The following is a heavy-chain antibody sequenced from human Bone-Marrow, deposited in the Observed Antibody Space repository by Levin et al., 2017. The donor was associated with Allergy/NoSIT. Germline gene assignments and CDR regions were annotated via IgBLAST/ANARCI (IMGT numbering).Heavy chain of an antibody. J-gene: IGHJ4*02. Sequence: GESLKISCKGSSDSLTKYWIGWVRQMSGKGLEWMGIIYPGDSDTKYNPSFQAQVTISADKSISTAYLQWNSLKASDTAIYYCARGSDTSGYYFDFWGQGTLVTVSP. D-gene: IGHD3-22*01. CDR3: ARGSDTSGYYFDF. CDR1: SDSLTKYW. V-gene: IGHV5-51*01. CDR2: IYPGDSDT.